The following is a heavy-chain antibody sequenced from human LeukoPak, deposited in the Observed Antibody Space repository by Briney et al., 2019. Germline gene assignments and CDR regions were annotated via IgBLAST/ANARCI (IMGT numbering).Heavy chain of an antibody. CDR1: GFTFSSYG. Sequence: PGRSLRLSCAASGFTFSSYGMHWVRQAPGKGLERVAVISYDGSNKYYADSVKGRFTISRDNPKNTLYLQMNSLRAEDTAVYYCAKDRLPQVYGDPQLGFAGGQGTLVTVSS. V-gene: IGHV3-30*18. CDR3: AKDRLPQVYGDPQLGFA. J-gene: IGHJ4*02. D-gene: IGHD4-17*01. CDR2: ISYDGSNK.